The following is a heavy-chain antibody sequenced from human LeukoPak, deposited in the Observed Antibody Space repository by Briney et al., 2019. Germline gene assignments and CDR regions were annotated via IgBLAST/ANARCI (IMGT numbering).Heavy chain of an antibody. V-gene: IGHV3-21*01. D-gene: IGHD2-21*01. Sequence: PGGSLRLSCAASGFTFSSYAMNWVRQAPGKGLEWVSSINGSGSYIYYADSVKGRFTISRDNAKNSLYLQMNSLRAEDTAVYYCARDPTYCGGDCSVYWGQGTLVTVSS. CDR2: INGSGSYI. J-gene: IGHJ4*02. CDR1: GFTFSSYA. CDR3: ARDPTYCGGDCSVY.